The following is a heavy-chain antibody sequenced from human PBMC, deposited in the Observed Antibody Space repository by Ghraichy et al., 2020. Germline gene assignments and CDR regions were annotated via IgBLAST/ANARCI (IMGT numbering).Heavy chain of an antibody. D-gene: IGHD3-10*01. CDR2: IYYSGST. J-gene: IGHJ5*02. V-gene: IGHV4-39*01. CDR3: ARPRFGRNWFDP. Sequence: SETLSLTCTVSGGSISSSSYYWGWIRQPPGKGLEWIGSIYYSGSTYYNPSLKSRVTISVDTSKNQFSLKLSSVTAADTAVYYCARPRFGRNWFDPWGQGTLVTVSS. CDR1: GGSISSSSYY.